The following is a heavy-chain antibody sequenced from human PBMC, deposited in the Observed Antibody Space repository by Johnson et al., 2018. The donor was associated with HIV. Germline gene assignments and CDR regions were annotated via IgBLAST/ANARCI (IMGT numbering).Heavy chain of an antibody. Sequence: VQLVESGGGVVQPGGSLRLSCVVSGFTVSSSYLTWVRQAPGKGLEWVSLIYSSGTTDYADSVQGRFTISRDNSKNTLYLQMNSLRTEDTAVYYCARDSRYNNYGGGSVGAFDIWGQGTTVTVSS. V-gene: IGHV3-66*02. CDR1: GFTVSSSY. D-gene: IGHD4-11*01. CDR2: IYSSGTT. J-gene: IGHJ3*02. CDR3: ARDSRYNNYGGGSVGAFDI.